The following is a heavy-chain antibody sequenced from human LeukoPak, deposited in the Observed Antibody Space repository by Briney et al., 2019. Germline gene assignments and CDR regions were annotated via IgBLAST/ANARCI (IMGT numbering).Heavy chain of an antibody. CDR1: GGTFSSYA. CDR3: ARAGGYCSSTSCYNRFDP. J-gene: IGHJ5*02. Sequence: ASVKVSCKASGGTFSSYAISWVRQAPGRGLEWMGGIIPIFGTANYAQKFQGRVTITTDESTSTAYMELSSLRSEDTAVYYCARAGGYCSSTSCYNRFDPWGQGTLVTVSS. CDR2: IIPIFGTA. V-gene: IGHV1-69*05. D-gene: IGHD2-2*01.